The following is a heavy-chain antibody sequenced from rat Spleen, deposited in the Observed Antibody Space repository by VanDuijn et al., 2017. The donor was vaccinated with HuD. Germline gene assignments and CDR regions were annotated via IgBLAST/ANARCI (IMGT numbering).Heavy chain of an antibody. J-gene: IGHJ3*01. CDR2: IRAGGTT. Sequence: QVQLKESGPGLVQPSQTLSLTCTVSGFSLTSYNVHWVRQPIGKGLEWMGIIRAGGTTDYNSGLKSRLSISRDTSKDQVFLKMNSLQTEDTATYYCARSDGVHYFLPFADWGQGSLVTVSS. D-gene: IGHD1-12*02. V-gene: IGHV2-30*01. CDR1: GFSLTSYN. CDR3: ARSDGVHYFLPFAD.